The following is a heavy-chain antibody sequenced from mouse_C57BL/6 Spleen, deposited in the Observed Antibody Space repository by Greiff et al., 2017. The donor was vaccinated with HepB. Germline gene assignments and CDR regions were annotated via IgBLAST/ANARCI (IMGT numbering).Heavy chain of an antibody. D-gene: IGHD2-2*01. CDR1: GYTFTDYY. Sequence: EVKLQQSGPELVKPGASVKISCKASGYTFTDYYMNWVKQSHGKSLEWIGDINPNNGGTSYNQKFKGKATLTVDKSSSTAYMELRSLTSEDSAVYYCARGDGYERGWYFDVWGTGTTVTVSS. CDR3: ARGDGYERGWYFDV. J-gene: IGHJ1*03. V-gene: IGHV1-26*01. CDR2: INPNNGGT.